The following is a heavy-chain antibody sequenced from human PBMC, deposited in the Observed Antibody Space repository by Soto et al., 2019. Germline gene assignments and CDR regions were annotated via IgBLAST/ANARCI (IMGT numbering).Heavy chain of an antibody. CDR1: GFTFSSYG. V-gene: IGHV3-30*18. Sequence: QVQLVESGGGVVQPGRSLRLSCAASGFTFSSYGMHWVRQAPGKGLEGVAVISYDGSNKYYADSVKGRFNISRDNSKNTLYLQMNSLRAEDTAVYYCAKEAGSGPHFDYWGQGTLVTVSS. J-gene: IGHJ4*02. CDR2: ISYDGSNK. CDR3: AKEAGSGPHFDY. D-gene: IGHD3-10*01.